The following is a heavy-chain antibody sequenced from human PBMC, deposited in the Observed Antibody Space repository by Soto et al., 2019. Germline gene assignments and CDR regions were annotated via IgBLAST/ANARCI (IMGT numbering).Heavy chain of an antibody. J-gene: IGHJ4*02. Sequence: GGSLRLSCAASGFSFSSYAMHWVRQAPGKGLEWVAVISYDGSDKYYADSVKGRFTISRDMSRNTLFLQMNRLRAEDTAVYYCANRRGYGSGAPSTFHFDFWGRGTLVTVSS. CDR3: ANRRGYGSGAPSTFHFDF. CDR1: GFSFSSYA. V-gene: IGHV3-30*04. D-gene: IGHD2-15*01. CDR2: ISYDGSDK.